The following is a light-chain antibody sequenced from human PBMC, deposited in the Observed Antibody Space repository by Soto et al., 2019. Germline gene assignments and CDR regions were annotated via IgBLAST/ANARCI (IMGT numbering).Light chain of an antibody. J-gene: IGKJ5*01. CDR3: QHFKSFPIT. V-gene: IGKV1-33*01. CDR1: HDISKY. CDR2: DAS. Sequence: DIQITQSPSSLSASVGDRDTITCQASHDISKYLNWYQQKQGQAPKLLIYDASLLQSGVPSRFSGSGSGTDFTLTISSLQPEDFATYYCQHFKSFPITFGQGTRL.